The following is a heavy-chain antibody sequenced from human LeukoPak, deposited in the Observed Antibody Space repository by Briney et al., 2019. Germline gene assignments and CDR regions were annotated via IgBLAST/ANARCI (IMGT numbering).Heavy chain of an antibody. D-gene: IGHD1-26*01. V-gene: IGHV3-48*03. J-gene: IGHJ4*02. CDR3: ARGPSTGGSIDY. CDR1: GFTFSSYE. CDR2: ISSTASSI. Sequence: QPGGSLRLSCAASGFTFSSYEMNCVRQAPGKGLEWVSYISSTASSIYYADSVKGRFIISRDNAKNSLYLQMNSLRAEDTAVYYCARGPSTGGSIDYWGQGTLVTVSS.